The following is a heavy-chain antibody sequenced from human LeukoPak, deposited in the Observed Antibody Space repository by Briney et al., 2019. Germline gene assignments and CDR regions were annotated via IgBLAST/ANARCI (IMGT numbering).Heavy chain of an antibody. CDR1: GYTFTGYY. CDR2: INPNSGGT. CDR3: ARGGQYYYDSSGYSEY. Sequence: ASVKVSCKASGYTFTGYYMHWVRQAPGQGLEWMGWINPNSGGTNYAQKFQGRVTMTRGTSISTAYMELSRLRSDDTAVYYCARGGQYYYDSSGYSEYWGQGTLVTVSS. J-gene: IGHJ4*02. D-gene: IGHD3-22*01. V-gene: IGHV1-2*02.